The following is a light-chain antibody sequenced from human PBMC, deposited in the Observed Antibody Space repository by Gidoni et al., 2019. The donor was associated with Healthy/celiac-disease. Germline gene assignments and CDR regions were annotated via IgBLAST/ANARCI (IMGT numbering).Light chain of an antibody. V-gene: IGLV2-14*01. CDR3: SSYTSSSTRV. CDR2: DVS. J-gene: IGLJ2*01. Sequence: QSALTQPASVSGPPGQSITISCTGTSSDVGGYNYVSWYQQHPGKAPRLMIYDVSNRPSGVSNRFSGSNSGNTASLTISGLQAEDEADYYCSSYTSSSTRVFGGGTKLTVL. CDR1: SSDVGGYNY.